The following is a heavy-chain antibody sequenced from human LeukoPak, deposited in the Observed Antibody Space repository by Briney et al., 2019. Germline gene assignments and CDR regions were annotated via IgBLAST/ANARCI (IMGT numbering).Heavy chain of an antibody. J-gene: IGHJ3*02. CDR3: ARSADFDWFPVGAFDI. D-gene: IGHD3-9*01. CDR1: GGSISSYY. Sequence: SETLSLPCTVSGGSISSYYWSLIRQPPGKGLEGIGYIYYSGSTNYNPSLKSRVTISVDTSKNQFSLKLSSVTAADTAVYYCARSADFDWFPVGAFDIWGQGTMVTVSS. V-gene: IGHV4-59*01. CDR2: IYYSGST.